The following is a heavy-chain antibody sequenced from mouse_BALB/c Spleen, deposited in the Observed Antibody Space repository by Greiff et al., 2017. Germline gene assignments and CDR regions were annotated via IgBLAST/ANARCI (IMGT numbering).Heavy chain of an antibody. CDR1: GYTFSSYW. CDR3: ARSEWIYYGYDWFAY. CDR2: ILPGSGST. V-gene: IGHV1-9*01. D-gene: IGHD2-2*01. J-gene: IGHJ3*01. Sequence: QVQLQQSGAELMKPGASVKISCKATGYTFSSYWIEWVKQRPGHGLEWIGEILPGSGSTNYNEKFKGKATFTADTSSNTAYMQLSSLTSEDSAVYYCARSEWIYYGYDWFAYWGQGTLVTVSA.